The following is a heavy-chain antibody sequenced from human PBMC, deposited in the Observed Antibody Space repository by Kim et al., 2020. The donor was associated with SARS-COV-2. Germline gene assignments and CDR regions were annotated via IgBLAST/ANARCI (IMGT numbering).Heavy chain of an antibody. D-gene: IGHD2-2*01. Sequence: GGSLRLSCAASGFTFSNAWMSWVRQAPGKGLEWVGRIKSKTDGGTTDYAAPVKGRFTISRDDSKNTLYLQMNSLKTEDTAVYYCTTDLGYCSSTSCYRGYWGQGTLVTVSS. J-gene: IGHJ4*02. CDR2: IKSKTDGGTT. CDR3: TTDLGYCSSTSCYRGY. V-gene: IGHV3-15*01. CDR1: GFTFSNAW.